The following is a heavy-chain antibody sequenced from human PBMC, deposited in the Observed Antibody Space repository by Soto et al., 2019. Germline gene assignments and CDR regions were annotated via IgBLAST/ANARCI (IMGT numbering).Heavy chain of an antibody. D-gene: IGHD3-10*01. CDR1: GFTFSSYA. CDR3: ARKGRGVGRPLDV. Sequence: QVQLVESGGGVVQPGRSLRLSCAASGFTFSSYAMHWVRQAPGKGLEWVAVISYDGSNKYYADSVKGRFTISRDNSKNTLYLQMYSLRAEDVAISYCARKGRGVGRPLDVWGQGTTVTVSS. J-gene: IGHJ6*02. V-gene: IGHV3-30-3*01. CDR2: ISYDGSNK.